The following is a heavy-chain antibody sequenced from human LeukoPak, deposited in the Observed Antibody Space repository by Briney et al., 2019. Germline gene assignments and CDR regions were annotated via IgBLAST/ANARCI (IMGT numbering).Heavy chain of an antibody. CDR2: INPNSGGT. J-gene: IGHJ6*03. V-gene: IGHV1-2*02. D-gene: IGHD6-6*01. CDR1: GYTFTGYY. CDR3: ASFFSSSEDYYYYMDV. Sequence: ASVKVSCKASGYTFTGYYMHWVRQAPGQGLEWMGWINPNSGGTNYAQKFQGRVTMTRDTSISTAYMELSSLRSEDTAVYYCASFFSSSEDYYYYMDVWGKGTTVTVSS.